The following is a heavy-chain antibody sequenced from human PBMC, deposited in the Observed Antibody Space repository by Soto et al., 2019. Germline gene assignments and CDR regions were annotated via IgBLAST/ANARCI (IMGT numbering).Heavy chain of an antibody. CDR2: ISYDGSNK. J-gene: IGHJ3*02. CDR1: GFTFSSYG. CDR3: AKNDQLWLGLDAFDI. V-gene: IGHV3-30*18. D-gene: IGHD5-18*01. Sequence: PGGSLRLSCAASGFTFSSYGMHWVRQAPGKGLEWVAVISYDGSNKYYADSVKGRFTISRDSSKNTLYLQMNSLRAEDTVVYYCAKNDQLWLGLDAFDIWGQGTMVTVSS.